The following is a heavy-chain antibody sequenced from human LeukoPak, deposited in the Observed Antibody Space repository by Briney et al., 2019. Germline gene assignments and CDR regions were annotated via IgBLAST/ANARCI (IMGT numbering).Heavy chain of an antibody. Sequence: GGSLRLSCAASGFTFSSYGMHWVRQAPGKGLEWVAVIWYDGSNDDYADSVKGRFTISRDNSKSTLYLQMNSLKAEDTAIYYCARSIPRYDGSAYYPDYWGQGTLVTVSS. CDR2: IWYDGSND. CDR1: GFTFSSYG. D-gene: IGHD3-22*01. V-gene: IGHV3-33*08. J-gene: IGHJ4*02. CDR3: ARSIPRYDGSAYYPDY.